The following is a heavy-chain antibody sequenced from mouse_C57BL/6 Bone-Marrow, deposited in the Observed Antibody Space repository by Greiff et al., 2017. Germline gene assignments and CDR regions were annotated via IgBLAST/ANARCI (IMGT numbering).Heavy chain of an antibody. D-gene: IGHD1-1*01. CDR3: ARDWAVVDY. J-gene: IGHJ2*01. Sequence: EVKLMESGGGLVKPGGSLKLSCAASGFTFSSYAMSWVRQTPEKRLEWVATISDGGSYTYYPDNVQGRFTISRDNAKNHLYLQMSHLKSEDTAMYYCARDWAVVDYWGQGTTLTVSS. CDR2: ISDGGSYT. CDR1: GFTFSSYA. V-gene: IGHV5-4*03.